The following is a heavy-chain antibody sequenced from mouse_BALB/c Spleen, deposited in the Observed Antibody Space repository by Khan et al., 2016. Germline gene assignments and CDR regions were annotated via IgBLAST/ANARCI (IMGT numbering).Heavy chain of an antibody. CDR2: IYPGDGDT. CDR1: GYTFTSYW. J-gene: IGHJ2*01. CDR3: ARRIYYGNYDYFDY. Sequence: QVQLQQSGAEQARPGASVKLSCKASGYTFTSYWMQWVKQRPGQGLEWIGAIYPGDGDTRYTQKFKGKATLTADKSSSTAYMQLSSLASEDSAVYYCARRIYYGNYDYFDYWGQGTTLTVSS. V-gene: IGHV1-87*01. D-gene: IGHD2-1*01.